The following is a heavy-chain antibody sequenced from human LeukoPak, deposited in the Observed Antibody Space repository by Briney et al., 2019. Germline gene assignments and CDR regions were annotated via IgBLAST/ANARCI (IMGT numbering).Heavy chain of an antibody. CDR2: IHYSGTT. CDR3: ARGADFDL. Sequence: SQTLSLTCTVSGDSISSAGYYWTWIRQHPGKGLEWIGYIHYSGTTYYNPSLKSRLTISLDTSENQFSLKLSSVTAADTAVYYCARGADFDLWGRGTLVTVSS. J-gene: IGHJ2*01. V-gene: IGHV4-31*03. CDR1: GDSISSAGYY.